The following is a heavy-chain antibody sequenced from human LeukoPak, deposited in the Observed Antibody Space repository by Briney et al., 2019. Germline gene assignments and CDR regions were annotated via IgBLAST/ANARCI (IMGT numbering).Heavy chain of an antibody. J-gene: IGHJ4*02. Sequence: GGSLRLSCAASGFTFSSYGMHWVRQAPGKGLEWVAVMSYDGSNKYYADSAKGRFTISRDNSKNTLYLQMNSLRAEDTAVYYCAKDALQWLVIFNFDYWGQGTLVTVSS. CDR2: MSYDGSNK. V-gene: IGHV3-30*18. D-gene: IGHD6-19*01. CDR1: GFTFSSYG. CDR3: AKDALQWLVIFNFDY.